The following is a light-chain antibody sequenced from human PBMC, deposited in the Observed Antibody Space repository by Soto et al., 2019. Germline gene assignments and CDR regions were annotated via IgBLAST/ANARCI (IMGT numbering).Light chain of an antibody. J-gene: IGKJ5*01. CDR3: QQRSNWPQIT. Sequence: EIVLTQSPATLSLSPGERATLSCRASQSVSSYLAWYQQKPGQAPSLLIYDASNRATGIPARFSGSGSGTDLTLTISSLEPEDFAVYYCQQRSNWPQITFGQGTRLEIK. V-gene: IGKV3-11*01. CDR1: QSVSSY. CDR2: DAS.